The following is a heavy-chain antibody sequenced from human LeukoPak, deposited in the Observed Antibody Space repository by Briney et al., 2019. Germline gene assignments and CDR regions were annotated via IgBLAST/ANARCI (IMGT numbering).Heavy chain of an antibody. Sequence: GGSLRLSCAASGFTFSSYAMSWVRQAPGKGLEWVSAISGSGGSTYYADSVKGRFTISRDNSKNTLYLQMNRLRAEDTAVYYCAKVRGLQWLLTFDYWGQGTLVTVSS. D-gene: IGHD3-3*01. CDR3: AKVRGLQWLLTFDY. V-gene: IGHV3-23*01. CDR1: GFTFSSYA. J-gene: IGHJ4*02. CDR2: ISGSGGST.